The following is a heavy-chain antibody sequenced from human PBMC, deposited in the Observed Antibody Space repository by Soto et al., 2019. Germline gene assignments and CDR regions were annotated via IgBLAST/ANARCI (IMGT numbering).Heavy chain of an antibody. D-gene: IGHD4-4*01. CDR3: VTRSRRPQSSPPRLDS. CDR1: GFTFSSYA. Sequence: GGSLSLSCAASGFTFSSYAMHWVRQAPGKGLEWVAVISYDGSNKYYADSVKGRFTISRDDSKNTLFLQMNSLRAEDTAVYYCVTRSRRPQSSPPRLDSWGQGTLVTVSS. V-gene: IGHV3-30-3*01. J-gene: IGHJ4*02. CDR2: ISYDGSNK.